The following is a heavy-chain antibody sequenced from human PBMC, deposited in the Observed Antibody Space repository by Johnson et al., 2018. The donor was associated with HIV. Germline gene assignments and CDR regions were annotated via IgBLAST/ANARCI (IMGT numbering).Heavy chain of an antibody. J-gene: IGHJ3*02. D-gene: IGHD3-3*01. Sequence: QVQLVESGGGVVQPGGSLRLSCAASGFTFSTYGVHWVRQAPGKGLEWVSFIRFDGSDKYYADFVKGRFTVSRDNSKNTMYLEMNSLRSEDTAVYYCAKDRRQGWSNPDAFDIWGQGTMVTVSS. CDR2: IRFDGSDK. V-gene: IGHV3-30*02. CDR3: AKDRRQGWSNPDAFDI. CDR1: GFTFSTYG.